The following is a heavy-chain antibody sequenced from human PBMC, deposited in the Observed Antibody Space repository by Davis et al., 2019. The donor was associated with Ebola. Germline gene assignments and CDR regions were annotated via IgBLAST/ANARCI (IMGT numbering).Heavy chain of an antibody. D-gene: IGHD6-6*01. J-gene: IGHJ4*02. V-gene: IGHV3-74*01. Sequence: GESLKISCAASGFTFSDYWMHWVRQAPGKGLVWVSRINSDGSSTSYADSVKGRFTISRDNSKNTLYLQMNSLRAEDTAVYYCARVGDSSSWVVDYWGQGTLVTVSS. CDR2: INSDGSST. CDR3: ARVGDSSSWVVDY. CDR1: GFTFSDYW.